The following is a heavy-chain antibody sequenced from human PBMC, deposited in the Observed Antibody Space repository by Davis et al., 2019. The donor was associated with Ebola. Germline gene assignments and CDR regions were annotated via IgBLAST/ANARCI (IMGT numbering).Heavy chain of an antibody. D-gene: IGHD3-10*02. J-gene: IGHJ4*02. CDR2: INTRGDAR. CDR3: VRDYLFAFDS. Sequence: PGGSLRLSCVTSGLTFTSYSFKGIRQTPGKGLEWIAHINTRGDARVYADSVRGRFTISRDDAANSLSLQMDSLKHEDTAVYYCVRDYLFAFDSWGQGTPVTVSS. CDR1: GLTFTSYS. V-gene: IGHV3-48*02.